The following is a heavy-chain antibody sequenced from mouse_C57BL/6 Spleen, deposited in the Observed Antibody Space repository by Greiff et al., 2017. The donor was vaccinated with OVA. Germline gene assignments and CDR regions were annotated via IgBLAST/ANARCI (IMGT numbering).Heavy chain of an antibody. D-gene: IGHD2-4*01. Sequence: VQLQQPGAELVRPGSSVKLSCKASGYTFTSYWMDWVKQRSGQGLEWIGNIYPSDSETHYNQKFKDKATLTVDKSSSTAYMQLSSLTSEDSAVYYCARSRNYDYGFAYWGQGTLVTVSA. CDR2: IYPSDSET. CDR1: GYTFTSYW. V-gene: IGHV1-61*01. J-gene: IGHJ3*01. CDR3: ARSRNYDYGFAY.